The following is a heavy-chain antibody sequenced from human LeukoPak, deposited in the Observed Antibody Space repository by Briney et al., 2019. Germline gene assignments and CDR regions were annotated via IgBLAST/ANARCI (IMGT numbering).Heavy chain of an antibody. Sequence: GGSLRLSCAASGFTFSSYAMSWVRQAPGTGLEWVSTITGNGGYTYYADSVEGRFTISRDSSKNTLYLQMTSLRADDTAVYYCAKDQKWGRIAAAGHNFDYWGQGTLVTVSS. J-gene: IGHJ4*02. CDR1: GFTFSSYA. V-gene: IGHV3-23*01. CDR3: AKDQKWGRIAAAGHNFDY. CDR2: ITGNGGYT. D-gene: IGHD6-13*01.